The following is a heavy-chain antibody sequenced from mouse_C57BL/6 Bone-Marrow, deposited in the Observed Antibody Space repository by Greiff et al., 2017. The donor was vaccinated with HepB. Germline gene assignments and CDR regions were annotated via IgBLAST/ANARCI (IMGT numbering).Heavy chain of an antibody. V-gene: IGHV1-69*01. D-gene: IGHD2-5*01. Sequence: QVQLQQSGAELVMPGASVKLSCKASGYTFTSYWMHWVKQRPGQGLEWIGEIDPSDSYTNYNQKFKGKSTLTVDKSSSTAYMQLSSLTSEDSAVYYCAPSYYSNSFAYWGQGTLVTVSA. CDR2: IDPSDSYT. CDR1: GYTFTSYW. CDR3: APSYYSNSFAY. J-gene: IGHJ3*01.